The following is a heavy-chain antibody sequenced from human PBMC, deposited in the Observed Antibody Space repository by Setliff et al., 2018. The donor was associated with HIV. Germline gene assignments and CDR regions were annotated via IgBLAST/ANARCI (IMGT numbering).Heavy chain of an antibody. D-gene: IGHD1-26*01. J-gene: IGHJ6*03. Sequence: SETLSLTCAVYGESFSGFYWNRVRQPPGKGLEWIGEINPSGSTNYNPSLKSRVTISVDKAKNQFSLKLTSVTAADTAVYFCARRFGASYLFSGYMDVWGKGTTVTVSS. CDR2: INPSGST. CDR3: ARRFGASYLFSGYMDV. CDR1: GESFSGFY. V-gene: IGHV4-34*01.